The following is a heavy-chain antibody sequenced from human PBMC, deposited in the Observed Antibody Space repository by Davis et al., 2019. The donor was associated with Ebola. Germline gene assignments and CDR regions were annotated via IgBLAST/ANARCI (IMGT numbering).Heavy chain of an antibody. CDR1: GFIFSHYW. CDR3: ARGGMDV. V-gene: IGHV3-7*01. CDR2: IKEDGSEK. J-gene: IGHJ6*02. Sequence: GESLKISCEGSGFIFSHYWMSWVRQVPGKGLEWVANIKEDGSEKEYADSVKGRFSVSRDNAKRTVYLEMNNVRVEDTAVYYCARGGMDVWGQGTTVIVS.